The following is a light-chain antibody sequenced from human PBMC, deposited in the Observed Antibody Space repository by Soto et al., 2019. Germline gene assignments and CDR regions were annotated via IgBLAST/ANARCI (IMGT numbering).Light chain of an antibody. J-gene: IGKJ2*01. CDR3: QKYNSAPPMYT. CDR2: AAS. Sequence: DIQMTQSPSSLSASVGDRVTITCRASQGISNYLAWYQQKPGKVPKLLIYAASTLQSGVPSRFSGSGSGTDFTLTISSLQPEDVATSYCQKYNSAPPMYTFGQGTKLEIK. V-gene: IGKV1-27*01. CDR1: QGISNY.